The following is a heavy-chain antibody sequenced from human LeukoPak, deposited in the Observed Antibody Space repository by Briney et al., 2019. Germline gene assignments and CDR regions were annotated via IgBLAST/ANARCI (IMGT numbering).Heavy chain of an antibody. CDR2: FDPEYGET. J-gene: IGHJ4*02. CDR3: ATGISGYRGGFDY. D-gene: IGHD5-12*01. Sequence: ASVKVSCKVSGYTLTELSMHWVRQAPGKGLEWMGGFDPEYGETIYAQKFQGRVTMTEDTSTDTAYIELSSLSSEDTAVYYCATGISGYRGGFDYWGQGTLVTVSS. V-gene: IGHV1-24*01. CDR1: GYTLTELS.